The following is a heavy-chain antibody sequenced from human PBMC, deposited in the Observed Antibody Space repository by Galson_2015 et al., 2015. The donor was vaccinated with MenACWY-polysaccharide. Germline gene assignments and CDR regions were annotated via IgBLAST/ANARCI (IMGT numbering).Heavy chain of an antibody. Sequence: SLRLSCAASGFTFSSYAMHWVRQALGKGPEWVAVISYDGSNKYYADSVKGRFTISRDNSKNTLYLQMNSLRAEDTAVYYCARDRQYYYDSSGYYLPLYWGQGTLVTVSS. V-gene: IGHV3-30-3*01. J-gene: IGHJ4*02. D-gene: IGHD3-22*01. CDR2: ISYDGSNK. CDR3: ARDRQYYYDSSGYYLPLY. CDR1: GFTFSSYA.